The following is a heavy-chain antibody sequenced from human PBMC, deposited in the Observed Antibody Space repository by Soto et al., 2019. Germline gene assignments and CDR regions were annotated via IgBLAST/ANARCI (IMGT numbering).Heavy chain of an antibody. J-gene: IGHJ4*02. CDR3: ARASVERRADFDY. CDR2: ISGSGVST. Sequence: GSLRLSCAASRFTFSSYAMSWVRQAPGKGLEWVSTISGSGVSTFYADSVKGRFTISRDNSKNTLSLQMNSLRAEDTAVYFCARASVERRADFDYWGQGTLVTVSS. D-gene: IGHD1-1*01. CDR1: RFTFSSYA. V-gene: IGHV3-23*01.